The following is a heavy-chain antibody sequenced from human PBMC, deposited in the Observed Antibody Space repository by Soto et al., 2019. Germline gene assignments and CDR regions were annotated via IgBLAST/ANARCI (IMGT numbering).Heavy chain of an antibody. Sequence: QVQLVQSGAEVKKPGSSVTVSCKASGGTFGNSAISWVRQAPGQGLEWMGGIIPIFPTPDYAQKFQGRVRITAHESTSTAYMELTSPRSADTAVYYCARDKDRQPFGRNYSSGIDVWGQGTTVTVSS. CDR3: ARDKDRQPFGRNYSSGIDV. J-gene: IGHJ6*02. CDR1: GGTFGNSA. CDR2: IIPIFPTP. D-gene: IGHD3-10*01. V-gene: IGHV1-69*12.